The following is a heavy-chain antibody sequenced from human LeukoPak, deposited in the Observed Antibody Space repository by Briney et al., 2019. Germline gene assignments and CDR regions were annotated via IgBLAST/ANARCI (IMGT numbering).Heavy chain of an antibody. D-gene: IGHD2-15*01. CDR2: IKSKTDGGTT. Sequence: PGGSLRLSCAASGFTFSNAWMSWVRQAPGKGLEWVGRIKSKTDGGTTDYAAPVKGRFTISRDDSKNTLYLQMNSLKTEDTAVYYCTTDGNIVVVVAATLFAFDIWGQGTVVTVSS. J-gene: IGHJ3*02. V-gene: IGHV3-15*01. CDR3: TTDGNIVVVVAATLFAFDI. CDR1: GFTFSNAW.